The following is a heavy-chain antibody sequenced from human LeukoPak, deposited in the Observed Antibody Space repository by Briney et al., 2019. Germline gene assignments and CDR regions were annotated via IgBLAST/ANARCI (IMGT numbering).Heavy chain of an antibody. D-gene: IGHD4-23*01. V-gene: IGHV3-53*01. J-gene: IGHJ3*02. CDR2: LYSGGSA. Sequence: PGGSLRLSCAASGFTVSSNYMSWVRQASEKGLEWVSILYSGGSAYYADSVKGRFTISRDNSKNTLYLQMNSLRVEDTAVYYCARTTVESGRYDAFDIWGQRTLVSVSS. CDR3: ARTTVESGRYDAFDI. CDR1: GFTVSSNY.